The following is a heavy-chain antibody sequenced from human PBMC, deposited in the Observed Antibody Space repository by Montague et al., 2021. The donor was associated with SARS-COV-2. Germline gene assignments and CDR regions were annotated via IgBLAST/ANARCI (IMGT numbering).Heavy chain of an antibody. CDR2: MNHSGST. J-gene: IGHJ4*02. CDR3: ARGYEIRFLEWSSRQYSFDY. D-gene: IGHD3-3*01. V-gene: IGHV4-34*01. Sequence: SETLSLTCAVYGGSFSGYYWSWIRQPPGKGLEWIGDMNHSGSTNYNPSLKSRVTISVDTSKNQFSLKLSSVTAADTAVYYCARGYEIRFLEWSSRQYSFDYWGQGTLVTVSS. CDR1: GGSFSGYY.